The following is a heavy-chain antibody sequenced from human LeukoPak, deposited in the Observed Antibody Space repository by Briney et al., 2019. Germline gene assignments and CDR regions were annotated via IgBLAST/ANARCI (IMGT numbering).Heavy chain of an antibody. Sequence: XYSMNWVRQAPGKGLEWVSSISSSSSYIYYADSVKGRFTISRDNAKNSLYLQMNSLRAEDTAVYYCARGGKWSPRDRFDPWGQGTLVTVSS. CDR1: XYS. CDR2: ISSSSSYI. CDR3: ARGGKWSPRDRFDP. D-gene: IGHD2-8*01. V-gene: IGHV3-21*01. J-gene: IGHJ5*02.